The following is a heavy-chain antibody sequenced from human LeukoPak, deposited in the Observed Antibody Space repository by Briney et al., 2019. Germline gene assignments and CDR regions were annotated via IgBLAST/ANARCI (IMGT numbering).Heavy chain of an antibody. Sequence: SETLSLTCAVYGGSFSGYYWSWIRQPPGKGLEWIGEVNQSGSTNHNPSLKSRVTISVDTSKNQFSLKLSSVTAADTAVYYCARQNFYRYCRSTSCYRPYYYYYMDVWGKGTTVTISS. J-gene: IGHJ6*03. CDR3: ARQNFYRYCRSTSCYRPYYYYYMDV. V-gene: IGHV4-34*01. CDR1: GGSFSGYY. CDR2: VNQSGST. D-gene: IGHD2-2*01.